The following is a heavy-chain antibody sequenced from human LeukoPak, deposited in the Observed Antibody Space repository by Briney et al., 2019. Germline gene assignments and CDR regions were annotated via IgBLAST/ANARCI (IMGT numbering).Heavy chain of an antibody. CDR3: AKKQGNWFDP. CDR1: GFTFDDYA. CDR2: ISGSGGST. D-gene: IGHD1/OR15-1a*01. V-gene: IGHV3-23*01. Sequence: GGSLRLSCAASGFTFDDYAMHWVRQAPGKGLEWVSAISGSGGSTYYADSVKGRFTISRDNSKNTLYLQMNSLRAEDTAVYYCAKKQGNWFDPWGQGTLVTVSS. J-gene: IGHJ5*02.